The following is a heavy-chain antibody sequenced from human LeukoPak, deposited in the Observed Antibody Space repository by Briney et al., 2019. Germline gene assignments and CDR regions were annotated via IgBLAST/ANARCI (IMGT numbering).Heavy chain of an antibody. J-gene: IGHJ3*02. V-gene: IGHV4-34*01. CDR2: INNSGST. D-gene: IGHD3-9*01. CDR1: GGSFSGYY. CDR3: AREGLTYYDILTGYYDAFDI. Sequence: KPSETLSLTCAVSGGSFSGYYWSWIRQPPGKGPEWIGEINNSGSTNYNPSLKSRVTISVDTSKNQFSLKLSSVTAADTAVYYCAREGLTYYDILTGYYDAFDIWGQGTMVTVSS.